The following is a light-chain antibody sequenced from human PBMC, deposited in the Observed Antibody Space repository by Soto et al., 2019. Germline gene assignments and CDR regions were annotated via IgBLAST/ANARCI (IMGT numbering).Light chain of an antibody. Sequence: DVVMTQSPLSLPVTLGQPASISCRSSQSLVYSDGNTYLTWFQQRTGQSPRRLIYKVSNRDSGVPDRFSGSGSGTDFTLKISRVEAEDVGVYYCMQGTHWPITFGQGTRLEMK. CDR1: QSLVYSDGNTY. V-gene: IGKV2-30*01. CDR3: MQGTHWPIT. J-gene: IGKJ5*01. CDR2: KVS.